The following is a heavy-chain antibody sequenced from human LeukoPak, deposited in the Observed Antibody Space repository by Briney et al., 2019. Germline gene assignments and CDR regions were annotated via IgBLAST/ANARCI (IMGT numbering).Heavy chain of an antibody. CDR2: MNPNNGKS. D-gene: IGHD5-12*01. V-gene: IGHV1-8*01. CDR3: ARESGLTDNWLDS. Sequence: GASVKVSCKASGYSFTTHVINWVRQSTGQGLEWMGWMNPNNGKSGYAQKFQGRVTMTRDTSISTVYMELSSLGSDDTAVYYCARESGLTDNWLDSWGQGTLVIVSS. CDR1: GYSFTTHV. J-gene: IGHJ5*01.